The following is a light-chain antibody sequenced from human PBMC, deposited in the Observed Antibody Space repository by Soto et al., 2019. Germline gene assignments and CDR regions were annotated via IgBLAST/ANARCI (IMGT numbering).Light chain of an antibody. J-gene: IGKJ4*01. CDR2: DAS. Sequence: ENVLTQSPATLSLSPGERATLSCRASQSVSSFLAWYQQKPGQAPRLLIYDASNRATGIPARFSGSGSGTDFTLTISNLEPEDFAVYYCQQRTNWPLTFGGGTKVEIK. CDR1: QSVSSF. CDR3: QQRTNWPLT. V-gene: IGKV3-11*01.